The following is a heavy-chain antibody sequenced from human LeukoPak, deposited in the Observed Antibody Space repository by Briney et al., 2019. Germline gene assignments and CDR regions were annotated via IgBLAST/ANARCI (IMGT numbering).Heavy chain of an antibody. Sequence: SGGSLRLSCAASGFTLRSYWMHWFRQAPGERLVWVSRINSDGSIRSYADSVEGRFTISRDNAENTLYLQLNSLRVEDTAVCFCARVTASWHPYVDYWGQGTLVTVSS. CDR1: GFTLRSYW. CDR3: ARVTASWHPYVDY. D-gene: IGHD2-2*01. J-gene: IGHJ4*02. CDR2: INSDGSIR. V-gene: IGHV3-74*01.